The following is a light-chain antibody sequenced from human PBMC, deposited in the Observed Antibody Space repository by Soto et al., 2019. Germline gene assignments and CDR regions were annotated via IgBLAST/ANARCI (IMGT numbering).Light chain of an antibody. CDR3: QQSYSTTWT. V-gene: IGKV1-39*01. CDR2: AAS. J-gene: IGKJ1*01. CDR1: QGISTY. Sequence: DIQMTQSPSSLSASVGDRVTITCRASQGISTYLNWYQQKPGKAPKLLIYAASSLQSGVPSRFSDSGSETDFTLTISSLQPEHFATYSCQQSYSTTWTFGQGTKVDIK.